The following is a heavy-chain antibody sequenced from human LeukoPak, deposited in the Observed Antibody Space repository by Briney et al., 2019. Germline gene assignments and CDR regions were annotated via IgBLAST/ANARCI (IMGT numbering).Heavy chain of an antibody. CDR3: AREAYYDILIGYLPFDY. V-gene: IGHV4-39*02. J-gene: IGHJ4*02. D-gene: IGHD3-9*01. CDR1: GGSISSSSYY. Sequence: SETLSLTCTVSGGSISSSSYYWGWIRQPPGKGLEWIGSIYYSGSTYYNPSLKSRVTISVDTSKNQFSLKLSSVTAADTAVYYCAREAYYDILIGYLPFDYWGQGTLVTVSS. CDR2: IYYSGST.